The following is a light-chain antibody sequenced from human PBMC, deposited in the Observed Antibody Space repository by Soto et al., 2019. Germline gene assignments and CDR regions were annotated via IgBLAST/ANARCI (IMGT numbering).Light chain of an antibody. CDR2: ATS. CDR3: QQSSSFPLT. CDR1: QGISNW. Sequence: DIQMTQSPSFVSASVGDRVTITCRASQGISNWLAWYQQKPGKAPKLLIYATSNLQGGVPSRFSGSASGKDFTLTIGSLQPEDSATYYCQQSSSFPLTFGPGTKVDIK. J-gene: IGKJ3*01. V-gene: IGKV1-12*01.